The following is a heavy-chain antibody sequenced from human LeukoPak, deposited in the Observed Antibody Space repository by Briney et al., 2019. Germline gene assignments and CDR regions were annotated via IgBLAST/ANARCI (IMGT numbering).Heavy chain of an antibody. CDR1: LDSTTSNF. J-gene: IGHJ4*02. V-gene: IGHV4-4*02. D-gene: IGHD1-14*01. CDR3: AREILGGFNPGAY. CDR2: IHRSGSP. Sequence: SETLSLTCTVSLDSTTSNFWSWVRQPPGKGLEWIGEIHRSGSPNYNPSLQSRVTISIDRSRNQIVLELSSVTAADTAVYYCAREILGGFNPGAYWGQGTLVTVSS.